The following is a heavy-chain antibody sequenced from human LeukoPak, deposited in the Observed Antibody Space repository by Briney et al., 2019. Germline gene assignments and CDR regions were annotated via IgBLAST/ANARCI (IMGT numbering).Heavy chain of an antibody. CDR3: ARSHVVVTAIPSWYFDL. CDR1: GYSFTGYY. CDR2: IIPIFGTA. V-gene: IGHV1-69*05. D-gene: IGHD2-21*02. J-gene: IGHJ2*01. Sequence: ASVKVSCKASGYSFTGYYMHWVRQAPGQGLEWMGGIIPIFGTANYAQKFQGRVTITTDESTSTAYMELSSLRSEDTAVYYCARSHVVVTAIPSWYFDLWGRGTLVTVSS.